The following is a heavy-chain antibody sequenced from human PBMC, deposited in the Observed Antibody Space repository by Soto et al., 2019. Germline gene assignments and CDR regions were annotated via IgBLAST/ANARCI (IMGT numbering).Heavy chain of an antibody. V-gene: IGHV4-39*01. J-gene: IGHJ5*02. CDR1: GGYISSSSYY. Sequence: PSETLSLTCTVSGGYISSSSYYWGWIRQPPGKGLEWIGSISYSGSTYYNPSLKSRVTISVYTSKNQFSLKLSSVTAADTAVYFWARQSKEYEDFWSGRNWFGPWGQGTLVTVSS. D-gene: IGHD3-3*01. CDR3: ARQSKEYEDFWSGRNWFGP. CDR2: ISYSGST.